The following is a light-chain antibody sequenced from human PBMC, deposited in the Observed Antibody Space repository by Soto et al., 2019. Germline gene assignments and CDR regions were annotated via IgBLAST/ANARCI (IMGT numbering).Light chain of an antibody. CDR1: QNIGNK. V-gene: IGKV3-15*01. Sequence: EIVMTQSPATLSVSPGGRATLSCMASQNIGNKLAWYQHKPGQAPRVLIYDTSTRAAGIPARFSGSGSETNFTLTIITLQSEDFAVYYCQQYNTWRSITFGQGTRLEI. CDR2: DTS. J-gene: IGKJ5*01. CDR3: QQYNTWRSIT.